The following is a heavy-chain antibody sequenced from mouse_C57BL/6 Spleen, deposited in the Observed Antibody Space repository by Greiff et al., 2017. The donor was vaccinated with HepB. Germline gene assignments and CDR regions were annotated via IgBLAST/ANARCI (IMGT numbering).Heavy chain of an antibody. CDR2: IHPNSGST. V-gene: IGHV1-64*01. J-gene: IGHJ2*01. CDR3: ARKGGLRDDGDYFDY. D-gene: IGHD2-4*01. CDR1: GYTFTSYW. Sequence: QVQLQQSGAELVKPGASVKLSCKASGYTFTSYWMHWVKQRPGQGLEWIGMIHPNSGSTNYNEKFKSKATLTVDKSSSTAYMQLSSLTSEDSAVYYCARKGGLRDDGDYFDYWGQGTTLTVSS.